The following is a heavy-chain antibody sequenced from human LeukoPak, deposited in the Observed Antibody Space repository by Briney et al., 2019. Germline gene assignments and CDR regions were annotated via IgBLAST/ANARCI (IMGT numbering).Heavy chain of an antibody. D-gene: IGHD2-2*02. Sequence: GGSLRLSCAASGFTFSSYAMTWVRQTAEKGLEWVSAISSSIITAYADSVKGRFTISRDNFKNTLYLQMNSLRAEDTAKYYCAKCGSSSNCYTPLGYWGQGTLVTVSS. CDR3: AKCGSSSNCYTPLGY. V-gene: IGHV3-23*01. CDR1: GFTFSSYA. J-gene: IGHJ4*02. CDR2: ISSSIIT.